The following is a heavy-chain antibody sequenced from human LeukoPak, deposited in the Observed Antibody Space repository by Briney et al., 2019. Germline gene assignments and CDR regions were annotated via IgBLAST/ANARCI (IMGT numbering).Heavy chain of an antibody. CDR3: ARHTRVEHIVVSGTFDY. V-gene: IGHV4-39*01. CDR2: IYYSGST. Sequence: SETLYLTCTVSGGSISSSSYYWGWIRQPPGKGLEWIGSIYYSGSTYYDPSLKSRVTISVDTSKDQFSLKLSSVTAADTAVYYCARHTRVEHIVVSGTFDYWGQGTLVTVSS. CDR1: GGSISSSSYY. J-gene: IGHJ4*02. D-gene: IGHD2-21*01.